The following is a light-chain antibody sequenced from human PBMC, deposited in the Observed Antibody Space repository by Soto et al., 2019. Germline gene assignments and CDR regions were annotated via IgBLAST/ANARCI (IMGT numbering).Light chain of an antibody. CDR1: SSDVGCYNY. V-gene: IGLV2-14*01. CDR2: DVS. J-gene: IGLJ1*01. Sequence: QSALTQPASVSGSPGQSITISCTGTSSDVGCYNYVSWYQQHPGKAPKLMIYDVSNRPSGVSNRFSGSKSGNTTSLTISGVQAEDEDDYYCSSYTSSSTTYVFGTGTKVTVL. CDR3: SSYTSSSTTYV.